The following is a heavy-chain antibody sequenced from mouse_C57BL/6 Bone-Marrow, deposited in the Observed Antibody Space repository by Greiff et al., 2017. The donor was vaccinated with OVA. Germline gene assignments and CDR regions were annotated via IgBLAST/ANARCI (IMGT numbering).Heavy chain of an antibody. CDR2: IDPETGGT. CDR1: GYTFTDYE. Sequence: QVQLKESGAELVRPGASVTLSCKASGYTFTDYEMHWVKQTPVHGLEWIGAIDPETGGTAYNQKFKGKAIRTADKSSSTAYMELRSLTSEDSAVYYCTRRHSSGYNDYWGQGTTLTVSS. J-gene: IGHJ2*01. V-gene: IGHV1-15*01. CDR3: TRRHSSGYNDY. D-gene: IGHD3-1*01.